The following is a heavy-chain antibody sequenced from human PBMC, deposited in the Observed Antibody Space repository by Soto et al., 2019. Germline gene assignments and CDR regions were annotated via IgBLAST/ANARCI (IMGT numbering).Heavy chain of an antibody. D-gene: IGHD5-12*01. J-gene: IGHJ6*02. CDR2: ISGSGGST. CDR1: GFTFSSYA. V-gene: IGHV3-23*01. CDR3: AKDGLSRYYYYGMDV. Sequence: GSLRLSCAASGFTFSSYAMSWVRQSPGKGLEWVSAISGSGGSTYYADSVKGRFTISRDNSKNTLYLQMNSLRAEDTAVYYCAKDGLSRYYYYGMDVWGQGTTVTVSS.